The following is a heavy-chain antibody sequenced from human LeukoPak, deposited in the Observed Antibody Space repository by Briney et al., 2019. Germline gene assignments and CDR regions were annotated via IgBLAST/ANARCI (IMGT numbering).Heavy chain of an antibody. Sequence: ASVKVSCKASGYTFTGYYMHWVRQAPGQGLEWMGWIDPNSGGTNYAQKFQGRVTMTRDTSISTAYMELSRLRSDDTAVYYCARELIDIVVVPAAMGYYGMDVWGQGTTVTVSS. CDR1: GYTFTGYY. D-gene: IGHD2-2*01. V-gene: IGHV1-2*02. J-gene: IGHJ6*02. CDR3: ARELIDIVVVPAAMGYYGMDV. CDR2: IDPNSGGT.